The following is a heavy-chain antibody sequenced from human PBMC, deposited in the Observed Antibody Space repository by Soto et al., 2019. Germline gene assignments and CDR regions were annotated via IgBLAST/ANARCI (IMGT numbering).Heavy chain of an antibody. CDR1: GGSISSSSYY. J-gene: IGHJ4*02. Sequence: TSDTLSLTCTVSGGSISSSSYYWGRIRQPPGKGLEWIGYIYHSGSTYYNPSLKSRVTISVDRSKNQFSLKLTSVTAADTAVYYCARSGYYPNYFDNWGQGTLVTVSS. CDR3: ARSGYYPNYFDN. D-gene: IGHD3-22*01. V-gene: IGHV4-30-2*01. CDR2: IYHSGST.